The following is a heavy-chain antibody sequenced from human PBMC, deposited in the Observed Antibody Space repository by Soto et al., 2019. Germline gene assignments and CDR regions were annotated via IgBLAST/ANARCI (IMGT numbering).Heavy chain of an antibody. Sequence: GGSLRLSCAASGFTFSSDWMHWVRQAPGKGLVWVSRINTDGSDTSYADSVKGRFTISRDNAKNMLYLQMNSLRAEDTAVYYCARYHEAGGPNDYWGQGTLVTVSS. D-gene: IGHD2-2*01. CDR3: ARYHEAGGPNDY. CDR2: INTDGSDT. CDR1: GFTFSSDW. V-gene: IGHV3-74*01. J-gene: IGHJ4*02.